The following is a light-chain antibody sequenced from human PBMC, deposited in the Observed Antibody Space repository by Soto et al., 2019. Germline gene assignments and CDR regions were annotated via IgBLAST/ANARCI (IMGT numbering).Light chain of an antibody. CDR3: QQYRNWPPIT. CDR1: QGISSS. Sequence: TQSPSSLSASVGDRVTITCRASQGISSSLAWYQQKPVQSPILLIYGAYTRDIGIPARSSGSGSGTEFTLTISSLQSEDFAVYYCQQYRNWPPITFGQGKRLEIK. J-gene: IGKJ5*01. CDR2: GAY. V-gene: IGKV3-15*01.